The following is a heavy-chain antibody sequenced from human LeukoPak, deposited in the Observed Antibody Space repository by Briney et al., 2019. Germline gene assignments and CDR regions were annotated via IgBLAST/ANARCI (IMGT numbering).Heavy chain of an antibody. CDR1: GGSISSGGYS. CDR2: IYHSGST. Sequence: SETLSLTCAVSGGSISSGGYSWSWIRQPPGKGLEWIGYIYHSGSTYYNPSLKSRVTISVDRSKNQFSLKLNSVTAADTAVYYCAREALGIFDYWGQGTLVTVSS. V-gene: IGHV4-30-2*01. CDR3: AREALGIFDY. D-gene: IGHD7-27*01. J-gene: IGHJ4*02.